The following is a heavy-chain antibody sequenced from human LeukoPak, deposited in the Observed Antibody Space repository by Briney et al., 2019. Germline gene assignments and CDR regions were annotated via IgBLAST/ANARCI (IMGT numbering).Heavy chain of an antibody. CDR2: IYPGDSET. D-gene: IGHD5-12*01. CDR3: ARPPGYSGYDYG. Sequence: PGGSLKISCKGSGYNFATFWIGWVRQMPGKGLEWMGIIYPGDSETRYSPSFQGQVTISADKSISTAYLQWSSLKASDTAMYYCARPPGYSGYDYGWGQGTLVTVSS. V-gene: IGHV5-51*03. CDR1: GYNFATFW. J-gene: IGHJ4*02.